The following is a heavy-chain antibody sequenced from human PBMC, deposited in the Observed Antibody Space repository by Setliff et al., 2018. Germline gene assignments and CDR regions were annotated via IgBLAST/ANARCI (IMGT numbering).Heavy chain of an antibody. CDR1: GYTFTNYG. CDR3: ARLTVYSYGYSH. CDR2: ISASNGNT. J-gene: IGHJ4*02. D-gene: IGHD5-18*01. V-gene: IGHV1-18*01. Sequence: ASVKVSCKASGYTFTNYGISWVRQAPGQGLEWMGWISASNGNTNSAQKLQGRVTMTTDTSTSTAYMELRSLRSDDTAVYYCARLTVYSYGYSHWGQGTLVTVSS.